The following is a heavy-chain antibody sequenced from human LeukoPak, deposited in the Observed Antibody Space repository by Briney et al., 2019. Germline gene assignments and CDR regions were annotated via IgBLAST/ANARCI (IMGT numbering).Heavy chain of an antibody. CDR1: GFTFSSYS. CDR2: ISSSSSYI. CDR3: ARGSIAARSCDH. Sequence: PGGSLRLSCAASGFTFSSYSMNWVRQAPGKGLEWVSSISSSSSYIYYADSVKGRFTISRDNAKNSLYLQMNSLRAEDTAVYYCARGSIAARSCDHWGQGTLVTVSS. D-gene: IGHD6-6*01. V-gene: IGHV3-21*01. J-gene: IGHJ4*02.